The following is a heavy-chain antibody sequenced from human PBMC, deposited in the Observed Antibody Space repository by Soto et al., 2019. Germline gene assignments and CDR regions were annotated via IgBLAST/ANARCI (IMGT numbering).Heavy chain of an antibody. J-gene: IGHJ3*02. Sequence: SETLSLTCAVYGGSFSGYYWSWIRQPPGKGLEWIGEINHSGSTNYNPSLKSRVTISVDTSKNQFSLKLSSVTAADTAVYYCEREMVRNSSGWKMVSDAFDIWGQGKMVT. V-gene: IGHV4-34*01. CDR2: INHSGST. D-gene: IGHD6-19*01. CDR1: GGSFSGYY. CDR3: EREMVRNSSGWKMVSDAFDI.